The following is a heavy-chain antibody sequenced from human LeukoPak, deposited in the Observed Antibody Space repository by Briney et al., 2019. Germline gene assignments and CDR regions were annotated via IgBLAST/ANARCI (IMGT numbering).Heavy chain of an antibody. V-gene: IGHV4-39*01. D-gene: IGHD3-22*01. CDR3: MGDSSKDY. J-gene: IGHJ4*02. CDR2: IYYSGST. CDR1: GGSISSSSYY. Sequence: SETLSLTCTVSGGSISSSSYYWGWIRQPPGKGLEWIGSIYYSGSTYYNPSLKSRVTISVDTSKNQFSLKLSSVTAADTAVYYCMGDSSKDYWGQETLVTVSS.